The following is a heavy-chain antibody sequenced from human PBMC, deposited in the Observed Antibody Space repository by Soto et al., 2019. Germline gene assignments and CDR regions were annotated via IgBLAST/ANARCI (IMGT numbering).Heavy chain of an antibody. Sequence: GGSLRLSCAGSGLTTGIQWVRQAPGKGLEWVSSISHDGSKKYYADSVKGRFTISRDNSKNTLYLQMNSLRAEDTAVYYCARGFIAVAGTGFDYWGQGTLVTVSS. D-gene: IGHD6-19*01. CDR3: ARGFIAVAGTGFDY. V-gene: IGHV3-30*03. CDR2: ISHDGSKK. CDR1: GLTTG. J-gene: IGHJ4*02.